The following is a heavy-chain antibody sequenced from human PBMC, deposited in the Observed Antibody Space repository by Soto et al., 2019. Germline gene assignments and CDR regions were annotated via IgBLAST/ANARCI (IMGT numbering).Heavy chain of an antibody. CDR2: INGGSDSI. Sequence: EVQLVESGGGLVQPGGSLRLYCVGSGFMFDSFAMNWVRQAPGKGLEWVAYINGGSDSIYYAESVKGRFTISRDNARNSLSLQMNRLSDEDTAVYDCAKRGDSAGWGIDFWGQGTLVTVSS. V-gene: IGHV3-48*02. CDR1: GFMFDSFA. D-gene: IGHD6-19*01. J-gene: IGHJ4*02. CDR3: AKRGDSAGWGIDF.